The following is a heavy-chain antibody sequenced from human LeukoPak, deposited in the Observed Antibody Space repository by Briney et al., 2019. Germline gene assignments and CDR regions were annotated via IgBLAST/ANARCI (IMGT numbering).Heavy chain of an antibody. D-gene: IGHD2-15*01. V-gene: IGHV1-69*05. Sequence: SVKVSCKASGGTFISYAISWVRQAPGKGLEWMGRIIPIFGTANYAQKFQGRVTITTDESTSTAYMELSSLRSEDTAVYYCARGRVGSWFDPWGQGTLVTVSS. J-gene: IGHJ5*02. CDR3: ARGRVGSWFDP. CDR1: GGTFISYA. CDR2: IIPIFGTA.